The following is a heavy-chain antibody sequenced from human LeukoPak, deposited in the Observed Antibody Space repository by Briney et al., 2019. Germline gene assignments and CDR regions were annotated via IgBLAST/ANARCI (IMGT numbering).Heavy chain of an antibody. CDR2: IRYDGSNT. Sequence: PGGSLRLSCAASGFIFSSYGMHWVRQAPGKGLEWVAFIRYDGSNTYYADSVKGRFTISRDNAKNSLYLQINSLKVEDTAVYYCARVAEAAAFDSWGQGTLVTVSS. D-gene: IGHD6-13*01. J-gene: IGHJ4*02. V-gene: IGHV3-30*02. CDR1: GFIFSSYG. CDR3: ARVAEAAAFDS.